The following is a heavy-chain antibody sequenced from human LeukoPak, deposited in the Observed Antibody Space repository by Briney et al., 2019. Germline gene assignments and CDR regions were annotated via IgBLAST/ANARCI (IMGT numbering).Heavy chain of an antibody. J-gene: IGHJ4*02. CDR3: ARSTVTDEPYFDY. Sequence: GGSLRLSCAASGFTFDDYAIHWVRQAPGKGLEWVSGVSWNSGTIVYADSVKGRFTISRDNAKDSLYLQMNSLRAEDTAVYYCARSTVTDEPYFDYWGQGTLVTVSS. CDR1: GFTFDDYA. D-gene: IGHD4-17*01. CDR2: VSWNSGTI. V-gene: IGHV3-9*01.